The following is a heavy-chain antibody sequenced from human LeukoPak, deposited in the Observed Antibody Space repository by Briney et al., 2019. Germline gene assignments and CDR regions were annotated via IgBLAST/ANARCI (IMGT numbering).Heavy chain of an antibody. Sequence: ASVKVSCQASGGIFSSYAISWVRQAPGQGREWMGRIISILGIAHNAQKFQGRVTITADKSTSTAYMELSSLRSEDTGVYYCASGGSMTTSGKYVYWGQGTLVTVSS. CDR3: ASGGSMTTSGKYVY. D-gene: IGHD4-17*01. J-gene: IGHJ4*02. CDR2: IISILGIA. V-gene: IGHV1-69*04. CDR1: GGIFSSYA.